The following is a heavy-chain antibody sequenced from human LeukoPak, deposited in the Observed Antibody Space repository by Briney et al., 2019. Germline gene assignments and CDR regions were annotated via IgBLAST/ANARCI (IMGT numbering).Heavy chain of an antibody. CDR3: ARATPTVTTYFDY. CDR1: GFTFSSYS. CDR2: ISSSSSYI. D-gene: IGHD4-17*01. V-gene: IGHV3-21*01. Sequence: PGGSLRLSCAASGFTFSSYSMNWVRQAPGKGLEWVSSISSSSSYIYYADSVKGRFTISRDNAKNSLYLQMNSLRAEDTAVYYCARATPTVTTYFDYWGQGTLVTVSS. J-gene: IGHJ4*02.